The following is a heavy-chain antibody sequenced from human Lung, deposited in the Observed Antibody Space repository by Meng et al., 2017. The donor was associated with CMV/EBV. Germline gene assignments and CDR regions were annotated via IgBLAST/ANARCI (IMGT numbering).Heavy chain of an antibody. J-gene: IGHJ4*02. Sequence: GESLKISCAASGFTVSSNYMSWVRQAPGRGLEWVSVIYSGGSTYYADSVKGRFTISRDNSKNTLYLQMNSLRAEDTAVYYCASGGNCSSTSCYVYLGQGTLVTVSS. D-gene: IGHD2-2*01. V-gene: IGHV3-53*01. CDR3: ASGGNCSSTSCYVY. CDR2: IYSGGST. CDR1: GFTVSSNY.